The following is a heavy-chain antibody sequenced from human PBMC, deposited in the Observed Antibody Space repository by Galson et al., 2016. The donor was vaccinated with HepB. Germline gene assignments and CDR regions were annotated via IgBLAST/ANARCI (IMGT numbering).Heavy chain of an antibody. D-gene: IGHD3-3*01. Sequence: ETLSLTCSVSGNSVSMYYWSWIRQPPGKAPEWIGHIYNSGSTNYNGSLKSRVTISVDMSKNQFSLKLGSVTAADTAMYFCARSLSGLDAFDFWGHGAMVTVSS. CDR2: IYNSGST. J-gene: IGHJ3*01. V-gene: IGHV4-59*02. CDR3: ARSLSGLDAFDF. CDR1: GNSVSMYY.